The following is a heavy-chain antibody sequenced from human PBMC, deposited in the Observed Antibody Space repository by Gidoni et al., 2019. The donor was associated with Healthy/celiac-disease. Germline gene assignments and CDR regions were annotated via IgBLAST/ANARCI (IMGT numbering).Heavy chain of an antibody. D-gene: IGHD6-19*01. J-gene: IGHJ6*02. CDR3: ARETAVADTYYYYGMDV. Sequence: QVQLVQSGAEVKKPGSSVKVSCKASGGTFSSYTISWVRQAPGQGLEWMGRIIPILGIANYAQKFQGRVTITADKSTSTAYMELSSLRSEDTAVYYCARETAVADTYYYYGMDVWGQGTTVTVSS. V-gene: IGHV1-69*08. CDR1: GGTFSSYT. CDR2: IIPILGIA.